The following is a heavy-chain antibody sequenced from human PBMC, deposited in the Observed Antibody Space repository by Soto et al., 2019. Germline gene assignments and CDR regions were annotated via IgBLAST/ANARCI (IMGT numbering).Heavy chain of an antibody. CDR3: ARDRHTQDTEDWFDP. V-gene: IGHV3-21*01. D-gene: IGHD6-6*01. J-gene: IGHJ5*02. CDR1: GFTFSSYS. Sequence: GGSLRLSCAASGFTFSSYSMNWVRQAPGKGLELVSSISSSSSYIYYADSVKGRFTISRDNAKNSLYLQMNSLRAEDTAVYYCARDRHTQDTEDWFDPWGQGTLVTVSS. CDR2: ISSSSSYI.